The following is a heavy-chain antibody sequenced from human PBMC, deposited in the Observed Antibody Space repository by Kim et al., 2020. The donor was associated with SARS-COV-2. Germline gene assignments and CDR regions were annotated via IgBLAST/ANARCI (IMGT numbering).Heavy chain of an antibody. J-gene: IGHJ3*02. D-gene: IGHD6-13*01. CDR1: GFTFSSYA. Sequence: GGSLRLSCAASGFTFSSYAMSWVRQAPGKGLEWVSAISGSGGSTYYADSVKGRFTISRDNSKNTLYLQMNSLRAEDTAVYYCAKEGWRSSFFSSSWSTPFRDAFDIWGQGTMVTVSS. V-gene: IGHV3-23*01. CDR3: AKEGWRSSFFSSSWSTPFRDAFDI. CDR2: ISGSGGST.